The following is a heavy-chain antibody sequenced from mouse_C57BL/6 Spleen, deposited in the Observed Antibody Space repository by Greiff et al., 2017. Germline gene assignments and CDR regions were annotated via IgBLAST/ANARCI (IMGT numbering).Heavy chain of an antibody. V-gene: IGHV14-4*01. Sequence: VQLKESGAELVRPGASVKLSCTASGFNIKDAYMHWVKQRPEQGLEWIGWIDPENGATEYASKFQGKATITADTSSNPAYLQLSSLTSEDTAVYYCTTEGFAYWGQGTLVTVSA. J-gene: IGHJ3*01. CDR1: GFNIKDAY. CDR2: IDPENGAT. CDR3: TTEGFAY.